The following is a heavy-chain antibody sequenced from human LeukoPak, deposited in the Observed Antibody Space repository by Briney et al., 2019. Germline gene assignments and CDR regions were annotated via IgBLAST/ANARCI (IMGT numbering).Heavy chain of an antibody. CDR2: IYYSGST. V-gene: IGHV4-39*07. CDR1: GDSISSTSYY. Sequence: SETLSLTCTVSGDSISSTSYYWGWIRQPPGKGLEWIGTIYYSGSTYYNPSLKSRVTISVDRSKKHFSLKLSSVTAADKAVYFCARYGPYNYVDYWGQGTVVSVSS. CDR3: ARYGPYNYVDY. J-gene: IGHJ4*02. D-gene: IGHD4-17*01.